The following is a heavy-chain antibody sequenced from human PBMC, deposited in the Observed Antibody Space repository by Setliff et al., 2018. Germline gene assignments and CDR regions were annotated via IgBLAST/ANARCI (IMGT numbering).Heavy chain of an antibody. Sequence: SETLSLTCSVSDGSITSYYWSWIRQPPGNGLEYIGYIYYSGSTNSNPSLKSRVTISVDTSKNQFSLKLSSVTAADTAVYYCARHHAQYYSDSSGYYYEDWYFDLWGRGTLVTVSS. CDR3: ARHHAQYYSDSSGYYYEDWYFDL. CDR1: DGSITSYY. V-gene: IGHV4-59*08. CDR2: IYYSGST. J-gene: IGHJ2*01. D-gene: IGHD3-22*01.